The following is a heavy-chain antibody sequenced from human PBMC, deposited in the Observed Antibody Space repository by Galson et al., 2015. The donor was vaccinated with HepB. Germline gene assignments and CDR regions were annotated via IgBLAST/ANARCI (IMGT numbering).Heavy chain of an antibody. CDR1: GYTFTSYA. CDR3: ARFLMTSRAFDI. D-gene: IGHD2-2*01. J-gene: IGHJ3*02. V-gene: IGHV1-3*01. Sequence: SVKVSCKASGYTFTSYAMHWVRQAPGQRLEWMGWINAGNGNTKYSQKFQGRVTITRDTSASTAYMELSSLRSEDTAVYYCARFLMTSRAFDIWGQGTRVTVSS. CDR2: INAGNGNT.